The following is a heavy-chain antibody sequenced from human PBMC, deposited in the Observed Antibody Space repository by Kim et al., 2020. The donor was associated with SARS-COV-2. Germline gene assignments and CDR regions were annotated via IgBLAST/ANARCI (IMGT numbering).Heavy chain of an antibody. J-gene: IGHJ6*02. CDR3: AGTITAAGNYYYYGMDV. CDR2: IDPSDSYT. CDR1: GYSFTSYW. V-gene: IGHV5-10-1*01. D-gene: IGHD6-13*01. Sequence: GESLKISCKGSGYSFTSYWISWVRQMPGKGLEWMGRIDPSDSYTNYSPSFQGHVTISADKSISTAYLQWSSLKASDTAMYYCAGTITAAGNYYYYGMDVWGQGTTVTVSS.